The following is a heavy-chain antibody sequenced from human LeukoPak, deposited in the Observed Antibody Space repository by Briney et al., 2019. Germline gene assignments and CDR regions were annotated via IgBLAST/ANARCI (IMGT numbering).Heavy chain of an antibody. J-gene: IGHJ4*02. CDR2: ISGSGGST. CDR3: ASRYYDILTGYYGPLDY. V-gene: IGHV3-23*01. D-gene: IGHD3-9*01. CDR1: GFTFSSYA. Sequence: PGGSLRLSCAASGFTFSSYAMSWVRQAPGKGLEWVSAISGSGGSTYYAASVRGRFTISRDNSKNTLYLQMNSLRAEDTAVYYCASRYYDILTGYYGPLDYWGQGTLVTVSS.